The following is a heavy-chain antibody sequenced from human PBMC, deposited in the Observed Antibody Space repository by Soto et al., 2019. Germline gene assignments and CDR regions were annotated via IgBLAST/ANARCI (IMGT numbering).Heavy chain of an antibody. CDR1: GFSVSAYT. Sequence: QVQLVESGGGVVQPGRSLRLSCAASGFSVSAYTVHWVRQAPGKGLEWVAVISSDGNHKYYTDYVKGRFAISRDTSTNTVFLQMNSLGPEDTAVYYCARWEQPRFEYWGQGTLVTVSS. CDR3: ARWEQPRFEY. D-gene: IGHD1-1*01. CDR2: ISSDGNHK. J-gene: IGHJ4*02. V-gene: IGHV3-30*09.